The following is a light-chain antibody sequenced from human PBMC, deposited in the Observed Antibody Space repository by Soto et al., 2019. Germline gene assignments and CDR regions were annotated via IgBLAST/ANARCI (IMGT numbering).Light chain of an antibody. J-gene: IGLJ3*02. CDR3: SSYTSSSTRV. V-gene: IGLV2-14*01. CDR1: SSDVGGYNY. CDR2: EVS. Sequence: QSVLTQPPSASGSPGQSVAISCTGTSSDVGGYNYVSWYQQHPGKAPKLMIYEVSNRPSGVSYRFSGSKSGNTASLTISGLQAEDEADYYCSSYTSSSTRVFGGGTKLTVL.